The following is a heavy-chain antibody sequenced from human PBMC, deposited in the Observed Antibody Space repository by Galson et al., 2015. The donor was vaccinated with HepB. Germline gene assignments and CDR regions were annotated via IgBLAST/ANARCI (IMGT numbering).Heavy chain of an antibody. D-gene: IGHD3-16*02. CDR1: GFTFSSYA. CDR3: ARDNDYVWGSYHHDMDV. CDR2: ISYDGSNK. J-gene: IGHJ6*02. V-gene: IGHV3-30-3*01. Sequence: SLRLSCAASGFTFSSYAMHWVRQAPGKGLEWVAVISYDGSNKYYADSVKGRFTISRDNSKNTLYLQMNSLRAEDTAVYYCARDNDYVWGSYHHDMDVWGQGTAVTVSS.